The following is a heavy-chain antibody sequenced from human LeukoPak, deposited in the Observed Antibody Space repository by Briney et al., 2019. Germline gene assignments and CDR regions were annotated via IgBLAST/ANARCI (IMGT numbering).Heavy chain of an antibody. D-gene: IGHD5-18*01. Sequence: PSETLSLTFTVSGGSISSYYWSWIRQPPGKGLEWIGYIYYSGSTNYNPSLKSRVTISVDTSKNQFSLKLSSVTAADTAVYYCARDLSYGGPGYFDYWGQGTLVTVSS. CDR3: ARDLSYGGPGYFDY. CDR1: GGSISSYY. V-gene: IGHV4-59*01. CDR2: IYYSGST. J-gene: IGHJ4*02.